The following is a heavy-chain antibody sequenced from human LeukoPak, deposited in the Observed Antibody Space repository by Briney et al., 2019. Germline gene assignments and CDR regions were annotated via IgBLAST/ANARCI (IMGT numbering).Heavy chain of an antibody. J-gene: IGHJ4*02. Sequence: PSETLSLTCAVYGGSFSGYYWSWIRQPPGKGLEWIGEINHSGSTNYNPSLKSRVTISVDTSKNQFSLKLSSVTAADTAVYYCARRPLCTSCYTRFDYWGQGTLVTVSS. CDR1: GGSFSGYY. CDR2: INHSGST. CDR3: ARRPLCTSCYTRFDY. D-gene: IGHD2-2*02. V-gene: IGHV4-34*01.